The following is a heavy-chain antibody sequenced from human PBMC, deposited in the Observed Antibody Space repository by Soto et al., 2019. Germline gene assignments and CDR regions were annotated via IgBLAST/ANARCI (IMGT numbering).Heavy chain of an antibody. Sequence: SETLSLTCAVYGGSFSGYYWSWIRQPPGKGLEWIGEINHSGSTNYNPSLKSRVTLSVDTSKNQFSLKLSSVTAADTAAYYCAEGGTLHPLKPTGVPAAMWWFDPWGQGTLVTVSS. CDR1: GGSFSGYY. CDR2: INHSGST. D-gene: IGHD2-2*01. V-gene: IGHV4-34*01. CDR3: AEGGTLHPLKPTGVPAAMWWFDP. J-gene: IGHJ5*02.